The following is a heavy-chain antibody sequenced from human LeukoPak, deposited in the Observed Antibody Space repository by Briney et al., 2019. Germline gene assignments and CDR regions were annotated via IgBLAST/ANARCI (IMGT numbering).Heavy chain of an antibody. D-gene: IGHD3-16*01. J-gene: IGHJ6*03. CDR1: GFTFSRYR. Sequence: PGGSLRLSCAASGFTFSRYRMSWVRQTPGKGLEWVANIKQDGSEKHYVDSVKGRFTISRDNAKNSLYLQMNSLRAEDTAVYYCATERAGERPRPLLNYYYMDVWGKGTTVTISS. CDR2: IKQDGSEK. V-gene: IGHV3-7*01. CDR3: ATERAGERPRPLLNYYYMDV.